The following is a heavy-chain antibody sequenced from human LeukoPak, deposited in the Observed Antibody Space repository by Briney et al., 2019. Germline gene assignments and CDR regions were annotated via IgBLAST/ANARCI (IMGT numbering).Heavy chain of an antibody. Sequence: GESLKISCKGSGYIFTSYWIGWERQMPGKGLEWMGIIYPGDSDTRYSPSFQGQVTISADKSITTAYLQWSSLKASDTAMYYCARLPPLSHTSGWFYFDYWGQGTLVTVSS. CDR2: IYPGDSDT. D-gene: IGHD6-19*01. CDR1: GYIFTSYW. CDR3: ARLPPLSHTSGWFYFDY. J-gene: IGHJ4*02. V-gene: IGHV5-51*01.